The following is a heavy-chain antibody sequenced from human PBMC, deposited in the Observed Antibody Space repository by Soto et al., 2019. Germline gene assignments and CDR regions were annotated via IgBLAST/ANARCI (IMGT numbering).Heavy chain of an antibody. D-gene: IGHD2-2*01. V-gene: IGHV3-23*01. CDR3: AKGGDIVLVPAAPYYGMDV. J-gene: IGHJ6*02. Sequence: PGGSLRLSCAASGFTFSSYAMSWVRQAPGKGLEWVSAISGSGGSTYYADSVKGRFTISRDNSKNTLYLQMNSLRAEDTAVYYCAKGGDIVLVPAAPYYGMDVWGQGTTVTVSS. CDR2: ISGSGGST. CDR1: GFTFSSYA.